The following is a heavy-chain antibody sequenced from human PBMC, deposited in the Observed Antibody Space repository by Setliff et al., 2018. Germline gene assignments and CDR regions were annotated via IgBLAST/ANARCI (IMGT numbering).Heavy chain of an antibody. D-gene: IGHD3-10*01. CDR1: RFTFSSYA. J-gene: IGHJ6*02. CDR3: AKGYYYYYYYGMDV. Sequence: PGESLKISCAASRFTFSSYAMTWVRQAPGKGLEWVSVISDSGGSTYYADSVKGRFTISRDNSKNTLYLHMNSLRAEDTAVYYCAKGYYYYYYYGMDVWGQGTTVTVSS. CDR2: ISDSGGST. V-gene: IGHV3-23*01.